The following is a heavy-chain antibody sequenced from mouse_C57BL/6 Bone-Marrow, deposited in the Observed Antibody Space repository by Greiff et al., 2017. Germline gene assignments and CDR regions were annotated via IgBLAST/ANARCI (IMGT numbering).Heavy chain of an antibody. CDR3: ARGIYYGSSYDYAMDY. J-gene: IGHJ4*01. CDR2: ISSGSSTI. Sequence: EVKLVESGGGLVKPGGSLKLSCAASGFTFSDYGMHWVRQAPEKGLEWVAYISSGSSTIYYADTVKGRFTISRDNAKNTLFLQMTRLRSEDTAMYYGARGIYYGSSYDYAMDYWGQGTSVTVS. D-gene: IGHD1-1*01. CDR1: GFTFSDYG. V-gene: IGHV5-17*01.